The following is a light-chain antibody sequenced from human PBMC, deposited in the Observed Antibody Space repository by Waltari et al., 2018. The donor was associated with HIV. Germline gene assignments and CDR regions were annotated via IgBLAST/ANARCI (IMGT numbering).Light chain of an antibody. V-gene: IGLV1-40*01. Sequence: QSVLTQPPSVSGAPGQRVTISCTGGSSNVGAGYDVQWYQQLPGTAPKLLIFVNINRPSGVSDRFSGSKSGTSASLAITGLQAEDEADYYCQSYDSSLTGWVFGGGTKLTVL. CDR3: QSYDSSLTGWV. CDR1: SSNVGAGYD. J-gene: IGLJ3*02. CDR2: VNI.